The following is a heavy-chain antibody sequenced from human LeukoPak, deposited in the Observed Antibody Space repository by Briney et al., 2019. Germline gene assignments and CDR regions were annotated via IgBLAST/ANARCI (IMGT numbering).Heavy chain of an antibody. D-gene: IGHD5-12*01. J-gene: IGHJ6*03. CDR1: GFTFSSYW. CDR3: ARDELRVSYDFDYYYYYIDV. CDR2: IKQDGSEK. Sequence: GGSLRLSCAASGFTFSSYWMSWVRQAPGKGLEWVANIKQDGSEKYYVDSVKGRFTISRDNAKNSLYLQMNSLRAEDTAVYYCARDELRVSYDFDYYYYYIDVWGKGTTVTVSS. V-gene: IGHV3-7*01.